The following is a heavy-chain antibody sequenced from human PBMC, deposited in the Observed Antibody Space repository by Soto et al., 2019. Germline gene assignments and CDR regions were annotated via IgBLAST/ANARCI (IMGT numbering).Heavy chain of an antibody. CDR3: TLGSRSAETFDI. CDR2: ILPMLDIT. D-gene: IGHD6-13*01. Sequence: QVQLVQSGAEVKKPGSSVKVSCKASGGTFSTYTIIWVRQAPGQGLEWMGRILPMLDITNSAQRFQGRVTITAHTSTSTAHLELSSLSSEDTAVYYCTLGSRSAETFDIWGRGTMVTVPS. V-gene: IGHV1-69*02. CDR1: GGTFSTYT. J-gene: IGHJ3*02.